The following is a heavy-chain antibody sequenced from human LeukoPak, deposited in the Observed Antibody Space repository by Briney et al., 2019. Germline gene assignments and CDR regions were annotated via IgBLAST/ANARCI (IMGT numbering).Heavy chain of an antibody. Sequence: ASVKVSCKASGYTFTSYYMHWVRQAPGQGLEWMGIINPSGGSTSYAQKFQGRVTMTRDTSTSTVYMELSSLRSEDTAVYYCARRIWCGGDCYSLDYWGQGILVTVSS. V-gene: IGHV1-46*01. CDR2: INPSGGST. CDR3: ARRIWCGGDCYSLDY. J-gene: IGHJ4*02. CDR1: GYTFTSYY. D-gene: IGHD2-21*02.